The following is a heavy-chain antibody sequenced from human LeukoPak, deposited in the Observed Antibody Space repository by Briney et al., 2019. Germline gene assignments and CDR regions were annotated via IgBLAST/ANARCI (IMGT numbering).Heavy chain of an antibody. CDR3: ARAKPPSITIFGVVITDYGMDV. V-gene: IGHV3-30*14. CDR1: GFTFSSYA. D-gene: IGHD3-3*01. CDR2: ISYDGSNK. J-gene: IGHJ6*02. Sequence: GGSLRLSCAASGFTFSSYAMHWVRQAPGKGLEWVAVISYDGSNKYYADSVKGRFTISRDNSKNTLYLQMNSLRAEDTAVYYCARAKPPSITIFGVVITDYGMDVWGQGTTVTVSS.